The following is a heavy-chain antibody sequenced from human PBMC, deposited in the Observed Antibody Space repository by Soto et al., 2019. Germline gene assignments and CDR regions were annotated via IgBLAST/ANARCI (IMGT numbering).Heavy chain of an antibody. J-gene: IGHJ4*02. CDR1: GYSFTTYY. D-gene: IGHD6-13*01. CDR3: ARAGFSTSWLGLLGTGAHGVEIDF. V-gene: IGHV1-46*01. CDR2: VKPSDGSP. Sequence: ASVKVSCKAFGYSFTTYYMHWLRQAPGQGLEWMGVVKPSDGSPTYAQRFQGRVTMTRDTSTSTVYMELTSLRSDDTAVYYCARAGFSTSWLGLLGTGAHGVEIDFWGQGTLVTVSS.